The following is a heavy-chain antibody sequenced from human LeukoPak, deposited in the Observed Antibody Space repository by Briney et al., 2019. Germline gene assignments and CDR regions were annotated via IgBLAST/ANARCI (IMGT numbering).Heavy chain of an antibody. CDR2: IYTSGST. V-gene: IGHV4-4*07. CDR3: ARGGLDYDPEGFDY. J-gene: IGHJ4*02. D-gene: IGHD3-22*01. CDR1: GGSISSYY. Sequence: SETLSLTCTVSGGSISSYYWSWIRQPAGKGLEWIGRIYTSGSTNYNPSLESRVTMSVDTSKNQFSLKLSSVTAADTAVYYCARGGLDYDPEGFDYWGQGTLVTVSS.